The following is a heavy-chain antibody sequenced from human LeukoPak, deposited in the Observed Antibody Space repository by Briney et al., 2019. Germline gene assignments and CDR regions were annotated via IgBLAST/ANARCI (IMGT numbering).Heavy chain of an antibody. CDR3: ARALLWFGEPSHIDY. V-gene: IGHV1-46*01. D-gene: IGHD3-10*01. CDR1: GYTFTSYY. CDR2: INTSGGST. Sequence: ASVKVSCKASGYTFTSYYMHWVRQAPGQGLEWMGIINTSGGSTSYAQKFQGRVTMTRDTSTSTVYMELRSLRSDDTAVYYCARALLWFGEPSHIDYWGQGTLVTASS. J-gene: IGHJ4*02.